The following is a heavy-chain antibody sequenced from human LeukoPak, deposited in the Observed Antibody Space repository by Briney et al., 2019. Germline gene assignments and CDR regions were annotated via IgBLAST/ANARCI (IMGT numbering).Heavy chain of an antibody. Sequence: GGSLRLSCAASGFTFSSYAMSWVRQAPGKGLEWVSAISGSGGSTYYADSVKGRFTISRDNSKNTLYLQMNSLRAEDTAVYYCAKDRYSSSWFQGPNDYWGQGTLVTVSS. D-gene: IGHD6-13*01. CDR1: GFTFSSYA. CDR2: ISGSGGST. J-gene: IGHJ4*02. CDR3: AKDRYSSSWFQGPNDY. V-gene: IGHV3-23*01.